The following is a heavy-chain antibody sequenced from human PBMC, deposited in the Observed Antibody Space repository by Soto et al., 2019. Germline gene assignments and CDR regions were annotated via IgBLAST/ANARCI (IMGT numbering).Heavy chain of an antibody. CDR2: IDPSDSYT. V-gene: IGHV5-10-1*01. CDR3: ARHKLRFLEWLWYYYGMDV. J-gene: IGHJ6*02. Sequence: PGESLKISCKGSGYSFTSYWISWVRQMPGKGLEWMGRIDPSDSYTNYSPSFQGHVTISADKSISTAYLQWRSLKASDTAMYYCARHKLRFLEWLWYYYGMDVWGQGTTVTVSS. CDR1: GYSFTSYW. D-gene: IGHD3-3*01.